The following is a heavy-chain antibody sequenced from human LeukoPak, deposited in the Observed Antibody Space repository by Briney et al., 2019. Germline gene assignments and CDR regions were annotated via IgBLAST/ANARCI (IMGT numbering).Heavy chain of an antibody. CDR3: ARDQDIVVVVAAAFDY. CDR2: INPNSGGT. CDR1: GYTFTGYY. Sequence: GASVKVSCKASGYTFTGYYMHWVRQAPGQGLEWMGWINPNSGGTNYAQKFQGRVTMTRDTSISTAYMELSRLRSDDTAVYYCARDQDIVVVVAAAFDYWGQGTLVTVSS. J-gene: IGHJ4*02. V-gene: IGHV1-2*02. D-gene: IGHD2-15*01.